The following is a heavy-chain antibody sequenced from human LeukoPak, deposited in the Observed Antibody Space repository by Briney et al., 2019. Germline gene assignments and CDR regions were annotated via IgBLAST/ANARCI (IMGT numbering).Heavy chain of an antibody. Sequence: ASAKVSCKASGYTFSSYVITWVRQAPGQGLEWMGWITAYNGNTNYAQKLQGRLTMTADTSTSTAYMELRTLRSDDTAVYYCATDSSGQTGVTTPYYWGQGTTVTVSS. V-gene: IGHV1-18*01. D-gene: IGHD4-17*01. CDR3: ATDSSGQTGVTTPYY. CDR2: ITAYNGNT. J-gene: IGHJ6*02. CDR1: GYTFSSYV.